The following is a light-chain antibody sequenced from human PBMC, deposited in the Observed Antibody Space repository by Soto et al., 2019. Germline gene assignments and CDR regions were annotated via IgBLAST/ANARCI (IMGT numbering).Light chain of an antibody. J-gene: IGKJ5*01. CDR1: QSISSY. CDR3: QQSCSIPRT. Sequence: DIQMTQSPSSLSASVGDRVTITCRASQSISSYLNWYQQKPGKAPKLLIYAASSLESGVPSRFSGSGSGTDFTLSISSLQPEDFASYYCQQSCSIPRTFGQGTRLEIK. V-gene: IGKV1-39*01. CDR2: AAS.